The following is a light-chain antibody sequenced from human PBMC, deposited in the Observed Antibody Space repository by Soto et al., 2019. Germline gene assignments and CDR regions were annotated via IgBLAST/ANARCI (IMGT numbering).Light chain of an antibody. J-gene: IGKJ1*01. V-gene: IGKV3-15*01. Sequence: EVVMTQSPATLSSSPGERVILSCRASQSVNRNLAWYQQKPGQAPRLLIYGASTRAAGIPARFSGSGSGAEFTLTISSLQSEDLAVYYCHQYADWPPWTFVQGTKVEIK. CDR2: GAS. CDR3: HQYADWPPWT. CDR1: QSVNRN.